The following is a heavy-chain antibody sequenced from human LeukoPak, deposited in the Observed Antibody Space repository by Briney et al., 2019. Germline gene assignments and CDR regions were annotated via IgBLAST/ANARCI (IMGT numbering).Heavy chain of an antibody. CDR2: INSDGSST. Sequence: PGGSLRLSCAASGFTFSSYWMHWVRQPPGKGRVWVSRINSDGSSTSYADSVKGRFTISRDNAKITLYLQMNSLRAEDTAVYYCARDRGYYGSGSYTLWGQGTLVTVSS. D-gene: IGHD3-10*01. CDR3: ARDRGYYGSGSYTL. CDR1: GFTFSSYW. J-gene: IGHJ4*02. V-gene: IGHV3-74*01.